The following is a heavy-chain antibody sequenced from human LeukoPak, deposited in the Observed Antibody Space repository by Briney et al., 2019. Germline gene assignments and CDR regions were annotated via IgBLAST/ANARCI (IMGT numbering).Heavy chain of an antibody. D-gene: IGHD5-18*01. CDR3: ARGASSGYRIDY. V-gene: IGHV3-74*01. CDR2: ISRDGSTT. Sequence: GGSLRPSCAASGFTFNNYWMHWVRQSPGKGLVWVARISRDGSTTNYADSVKGRFTISRDNAKNTLYLQMNSLTAEDTALYYCARGASSGYRIDYWGQGTLVTVSS. CDR1: GFTFNNYW. J-gene: IGHJ4*02.